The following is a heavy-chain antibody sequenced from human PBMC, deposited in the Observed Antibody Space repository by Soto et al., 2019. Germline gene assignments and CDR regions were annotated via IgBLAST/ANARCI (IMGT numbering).Heavy chain of an antibody. CDR1: GGTLSSYP. Sequence: QVQLVQSGAEVKKPGSSVKVSCKASGGTLSSYPISWVRQDPGQGLEWMGRIIPILGLQNYAEKFQGRLTITADKTTTTAYMELSSLRSEDTSVYYCARPRADSGSYFWLDPWGQGTLVTVSS. CDR2: IIPILGLQ. V-gene: IGHV1-69*02. CDR3: ARPRADSGSYFWLDP. J-gene: IGHJ5*02. D-gene: IGHD3-10*01.